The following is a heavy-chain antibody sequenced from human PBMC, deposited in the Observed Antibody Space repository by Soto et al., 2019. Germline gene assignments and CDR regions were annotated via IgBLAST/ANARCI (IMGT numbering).Heavy chain of an antibody. CDR1: GFTFSAFG. CDR2: IHVAMIY. D-gene: IGHD6-19*01. J-gene: IGHJ4*02. CDR3: ARDWLGHYFDY. Sequence: QVHLVESGGDVVQPGKSLRLSCAASGFTFSAFGMHWVRQAPGKGLEWVAGIHVAMIYNYADSVKGRFTISRDNTKNTVHLQMDRLSAEDTAVYFCARDWLGHYFDYWGQGTLVTVSA. V-gene: IGHV3-30*19.